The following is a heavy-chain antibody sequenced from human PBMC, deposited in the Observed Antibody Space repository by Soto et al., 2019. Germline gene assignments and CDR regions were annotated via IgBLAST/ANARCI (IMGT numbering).Heavy chain of an antibody. Sequence: GSLRLSCAASGFTFSSYAMSWVRQAPGKGLEWVSAISGSGGSTYYAASVKGRFTISRDNSKNTLYLQMNSLRAEDTAVYYCAKGGRITIFGAKDYWGQGTLVTVS. V-gene: IGHV3-23*01. J-gene: IGHJ4*02. D-gene: IGHD3-3*01. CDR3: AKGGRITIFGAKDY. CDR1: GFTFSSYA. CDR2: ISGSGGST.